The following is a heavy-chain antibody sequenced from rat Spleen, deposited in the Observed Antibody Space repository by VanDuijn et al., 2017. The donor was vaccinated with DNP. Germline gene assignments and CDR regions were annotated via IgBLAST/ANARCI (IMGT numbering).Heavy chain of an antibody. CDR3: TTANTIY. CDR2: ISYDGNST. D-gene: IGHD4-1*01. J-gene: IGHJ2*01. V-gene: IGHV5S10*01. CDR1: GFTFSNYD. Sequence: EVKLVESGGGLVQPGRSLKLSCAASGFTFSNYDMAWVRQAPKKGLEWVATISYDGNSTYYRDSVKGRFTLSRNNAEKIIYLYMDRLRSEDTATYYCTTANTIYWGQGVMVTVSS.